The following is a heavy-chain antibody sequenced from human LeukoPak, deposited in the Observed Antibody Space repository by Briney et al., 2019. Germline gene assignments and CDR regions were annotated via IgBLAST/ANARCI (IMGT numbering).Heavy chain of an antibody. Sequence: ASVKVSCKASGYTFTSYVINWVRQATGQGLEWMGWMNPNSGNTGYAQKFQGRVTITRNTSISTAYMELSSLRSEDTAVYYCARGFRCSSTSCFRAQIDYWGQGTLVTVSS. D-gene: IGHD2-2*01. V-gene: IGHV1-8*03. CDR3: ARGFRCSSTSCFRAQIDY. CDR1: GYTFTSYV. J-gene: IGHJ4*02. CDR2: MNPNSGNT.